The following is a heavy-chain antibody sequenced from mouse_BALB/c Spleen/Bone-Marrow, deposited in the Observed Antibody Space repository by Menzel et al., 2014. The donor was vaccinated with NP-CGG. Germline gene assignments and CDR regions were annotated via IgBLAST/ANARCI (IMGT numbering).Heavy chain of an antibody. Sequence: VNLVESGPGLVAPSQSLSITCTVSGFSLTGYGVNWVRQPPGKGLEWLGMVWGDGSTDYNSALKSRLSISKDNSKSQVFLKMNSLQTDDTARYYCAREPHYYAMDYWGQGTSVTVSS. J-gene: IGHJ4*01. CDR1: GFSLTGYG. CDR3: AREPHYYAMDY. CDR2: VWGDGST. V-gene: IGHV2-6-7*01.